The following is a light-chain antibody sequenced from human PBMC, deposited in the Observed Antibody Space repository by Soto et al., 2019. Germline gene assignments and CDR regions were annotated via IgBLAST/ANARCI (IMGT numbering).Light chain of an antibody. CDR3: CSAANRPYAVV. V-gene: IGLV2-23*02. CDR2: EVT. CDR1: SSDVGNYNL. J-gene: IGLJ2*01. Sequence: QSALTQPASVSGSPGQSITISCTGTSSDVGNYNLVSWYQHHPGTAPKLMVYEVTKRPSGVSSRFSGSKSGNTASLTISGLLAEDEAEYYCCSAANRPYAVVCGGGTKLNVL.